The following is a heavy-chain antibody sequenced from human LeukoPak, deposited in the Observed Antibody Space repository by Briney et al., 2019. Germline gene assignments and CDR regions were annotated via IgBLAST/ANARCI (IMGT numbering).Heavy chain of an antibody. J-gene: IGHJ4*02. CDR1: GFTFSSYS. D-gene: IGHD4-17*01. Sequence: PGGSLRLSCAASGFTFSSYSMNWVRQAPGKGLEWVSSISSSSSYIYYADSVKGRFTISRDNAKNSLYLQMNSLRAEDTAVYYCARDPAVEHDYGDYGGFDYWGQGILVTVSS. V-gene: IGHV3-21*01. CDR2: ISSSSSYI. CDR3: ARDPAVEHDYGDYGGFDY.